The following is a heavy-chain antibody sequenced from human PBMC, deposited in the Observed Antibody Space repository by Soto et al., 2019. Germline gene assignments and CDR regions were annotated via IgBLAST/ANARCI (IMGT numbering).Heavy chain of an antibody. CDR3: ASVKVPAAINYYYYMDV. CDR2: ISSSSSYI. D-gene: IGHD2-2*02. J-gene: IGHJ6*03. Sequence: GGSLRLSCAASGFTFSSYSMNWVRQAPGKGLEWVSSISSSSSYIYYADSVKGRFTISRDNAKNSLYLQMNSLRAEDTAVYYCASVKVPAAINYYYYMDVWGKGTTVTVSS. V-gene: IGHV3-21*01. CDR1: GFTFSSYS.